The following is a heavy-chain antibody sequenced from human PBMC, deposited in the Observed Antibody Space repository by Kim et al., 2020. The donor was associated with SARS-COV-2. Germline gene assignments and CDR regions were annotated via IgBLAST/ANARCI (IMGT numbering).Heavy chain of an antibody. D-gene: IGHD6-13*01. CDR2: MNPNTGNP. Sequence: ASVKVSCKASGYTFTRYAMNWVRQAPGQGLEWMGWMNPNTGNPTYARGFTGRFVFSMDTSISTAYLQISSLKAEDTAVYYCSREFCSSWYGWFEPWGQGTPVTVSS. CDR3: SREFCSSWYGWFEP. V-gene: IGHV7-4-1*02. J-gene: IGHJ5*02. CDR1: GYTFTRYA.